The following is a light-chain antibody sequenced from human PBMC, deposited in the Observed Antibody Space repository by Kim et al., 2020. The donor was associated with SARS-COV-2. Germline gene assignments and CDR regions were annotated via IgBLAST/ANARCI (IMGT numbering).Light chain of an antibody. J-gene: IGKJ4*01. CDR2: DAS. Sequence: EIVLTQSPATLSMSPGERATLSCRASQSVGSYLAWYQQKPGQAPRLLIYDASNRATGIPARFSGSGSGTDFTLTISSLEPGDFAVYYCQLRSGWLTFGGGTKVVIK. V-gene: IGKV3-11*01. CDR1: QSVGSY. CDR3: QLRSGWLT.